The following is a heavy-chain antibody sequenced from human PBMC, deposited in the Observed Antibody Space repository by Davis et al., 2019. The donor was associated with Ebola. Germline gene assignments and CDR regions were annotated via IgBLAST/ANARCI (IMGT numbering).Heavy chain of an antibody. CDR2: INHSGST. Sequence: MPSETLSLTCAVYGGSFSGYYWSWIRQPPGKGLEWIGEINHSGSTNYNPSLKSRVTISVDTSKNQFSLKLSSVTAADTAVYYCARLWRDYDSSGYYYKADAFDIWGQGTMVTVSS. J-gene: IGHJ3*02. CDR3: ARLWRDYDSSGYYYKADAFDI. D-gene: IGHD3-22*01. V-gene: IGHV4-34*01. CDR1: GGSFSGYY.